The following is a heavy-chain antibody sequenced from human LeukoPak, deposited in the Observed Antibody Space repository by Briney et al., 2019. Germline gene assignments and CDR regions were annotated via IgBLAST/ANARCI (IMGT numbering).Heavy chain of an antibody. CDR1: GFTFDDYA. CDR3: AKAKAVAGTGDFQH. J-gene: IGHJ1*01. D-gene: IGHD6-19*01. CDR2: ISWNSGSI. V-gene: IGHV3-9*01. Sequence: GGSLRLSCAASGFTFDDYAMHWVRQAPGKGLEWVSGISWNSGSIGYADSVKGRFTISRDNAKNSLYLQMNSLRAEDTALYYCAKAKAVAGTGDFQHWARAPWSPSPQ.